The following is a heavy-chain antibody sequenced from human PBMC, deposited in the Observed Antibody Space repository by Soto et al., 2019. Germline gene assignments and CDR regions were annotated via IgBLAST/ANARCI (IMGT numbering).Heavy chain of an antibody. Sequence: SESLSLTWTVSGGSVSSGCYYWIWIRQPPGKGLEWIGYIYYSGSTYYNPSLKSRVTISVDTSKNQFSLKLSSVTAADTAVYYCARDIAGIAARGEWFDPWGQGTLVTVSS. V-gene: IGHV4-30-4*01. CDR2: IYYSGST. CDR1: GGSVSSGCYY. CDR3: ARDIAGIAARGEWFDP. J-gene: IGHJ5*02. D-gene: IGHD6-6*01.